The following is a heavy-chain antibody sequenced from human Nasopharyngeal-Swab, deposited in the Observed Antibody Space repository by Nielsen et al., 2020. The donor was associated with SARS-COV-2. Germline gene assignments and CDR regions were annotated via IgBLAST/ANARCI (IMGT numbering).Heavy chain of an antibody. CDR3: ARDHQAHTIYPYYGMDV. D-gene: IGHD3-3*01. V-gene: IGHV4-39*07. J-gene: IGHJ6*02. Sequence: GSLRLSCTVSGGSISSSSYYWGWIRQPPGKGLEWIGSIYYSGSTYYNPSLKSRVTISVDTSKNQFSLKLSSVTAADTAVYYCARDHQAHTIYPYYGMDVWGQGTTVTVSS. CDR2: IYYSGST. CDR1: GGSISSSSYY.